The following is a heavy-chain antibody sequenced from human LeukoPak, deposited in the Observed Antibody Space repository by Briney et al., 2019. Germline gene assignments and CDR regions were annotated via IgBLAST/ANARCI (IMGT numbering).Heavy chain of an antibody. CDR2: IYYSGST. CDR1: GGSISSYY. J-gene: IGHJ3*02. CDR3: ARVNRYYDILTGYYDDAFDI. Sequence: TSETLSLTCTVSGGSISSYYWSWIRQPPGKGLGWDGYIYYSGSTNYNPSLKSRVTISVDTSKNQFSLKLSSVTAADTAVYYCARVNRYYDILTGYYDDAFDIWGQGTMVTVSS. V-gene: IGHV4-59*01. D-gene: IGHD3-9*01.